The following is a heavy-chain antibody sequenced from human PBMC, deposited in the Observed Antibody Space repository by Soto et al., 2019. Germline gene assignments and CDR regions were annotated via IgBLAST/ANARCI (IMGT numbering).Heavy chain of an antibody. CDR1: GFTFSSYA. D-gene: IGHD7-27*01. V-gene: IGHV3-23*01. Sequence: GGSLRLSCAASGFTFSSYAMSWVRQAPGKVLEWVSAISGSGGSTYNADSVKGRFTISRDNSKNTLYLQMNSLRAEDTAVYYCAKDRSHGYWGHHDAFDIWGQGTMVTVSS. CDR3: AKDRSHGYWGHHDAFDI. J-gene: IGHJ3*02. CDR2: ISGSGGST.